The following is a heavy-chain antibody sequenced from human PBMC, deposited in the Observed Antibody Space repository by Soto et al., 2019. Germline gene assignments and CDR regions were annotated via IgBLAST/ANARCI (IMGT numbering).Heavy chain of an antibody. CDR3: AKWSGSGSFSNTPFAS. V-gene: IGHV3-30*18. CDR1: GFIFSSYA. D-gene: IGHD3-10*01. CDR2: ISYDGTNK. Sequence: QVQLMESGGGVVQPGRSLRLSCAASGFIFSSYAMHWVRQSPGKGLEWVAVISYDGTNKYYADSVKGRFTISRDNSKNTLYLQMNTLRIEDTAVYHCAKWSGSGSFSNTPFASWGQGTLVSVSS. J-gene: IGHJ4*02.